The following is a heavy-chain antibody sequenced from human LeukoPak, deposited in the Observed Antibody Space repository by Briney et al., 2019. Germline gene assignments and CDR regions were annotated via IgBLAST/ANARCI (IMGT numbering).Heavy chain of an antibody. Sequence: PGGSLRLSCAASGFTFSSYWMSWVRQAPGKGLEWVANIKQDGSEMYYVDSVKGRFTIFRDNTKNSLFLHMSSLRAEDTAVYFCASSYFDNSLHAYDIWGQGTMVTVSS. D-gene: IGHD3-22*01. V-gene: IGHV3-7*01. CDR1: GFTFSSYW. CDR3: ASSYFDNSLHAYDI. J-gene: IGHJ3*02. CDR2: IKQDGSEM.